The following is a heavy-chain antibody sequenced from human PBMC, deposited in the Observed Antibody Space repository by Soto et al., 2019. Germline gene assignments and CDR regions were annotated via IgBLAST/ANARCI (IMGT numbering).Heavy chain of an antibody. V-gene: IGHV3-72*01. D-gene: IGHD1-26*01. CDR1: GFTFSDHQ. CDR3: ARVVGAPNWFDP. CDR2: SRNKANSYTT. J-gene: IGHJ5*02. Sequence: EVQLVESGGGLVQPGGSLRLSCAASGFTFSDHQMDWVRQAPGKGLAWVGRSRNKANSYTTEYAASVKGRFTISRDDSKNSLYLQMNSLKIEDTAVYYCARVVGAPNWFDPWGQGTLVTGSS.